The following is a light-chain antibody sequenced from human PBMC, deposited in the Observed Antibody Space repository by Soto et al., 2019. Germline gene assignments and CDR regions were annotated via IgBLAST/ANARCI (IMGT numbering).Light chain of an antibody. CDR1: QRVSSY. CDR2: DAS. J-gene: IGKJ2*01. V-gene: IGKV3-11*01. Sequence: EIVLTQSPATLSLSPGERATLSCRASQRVSSYLAWYQQKPGQAPRLLIYDASNRATGIPARFSGSGSGTDFTLTISSLEPEDFAVYYCQQRSNWTSYTFGQGNKLE. CDR3: QQRSNWTSYT.